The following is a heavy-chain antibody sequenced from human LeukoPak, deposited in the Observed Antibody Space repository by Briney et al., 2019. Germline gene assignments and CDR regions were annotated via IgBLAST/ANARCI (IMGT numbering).Heavy chain of an antibody. V-gene: IGHV3-21*01. Sequence: PGGSLRLSCAASGFTFSSYSMNWVRQAPGKGLEWVSSISSSSSYIYYADSVKGRFTISRDNAKNSLYLQMNSLRAEDTAVYYCARDLQSIVVVPAAIEYWGQGTLSPSPQ. CDR2: ISSSSSYI. CDR3: ARDLQSIVVVPAAIEY. CDR1: GFTFSSYS. D-gene: IGHD2-2*01. J-gene: IGHJ4*02.